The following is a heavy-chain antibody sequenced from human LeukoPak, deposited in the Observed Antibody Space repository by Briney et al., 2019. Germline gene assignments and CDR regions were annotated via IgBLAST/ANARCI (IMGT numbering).Heavy chain of an antibody. CDR3: ARHRDGYADY. CDR1: GYTFTRYW. Sequence: GESLKISCKGSGYTFTRYWIAWVRQMPGKGLEWMGIIYPGDSDTRYSPSFQGQVTISADKSISTAYLQWSSLKASGTAMYYCARHRDGYADYWGQGTLVTVSS. J-gene: IGHJ4*02. V-gene: IGHV5-51*01. CDR2: IYPGDSDT. D-gene: IGHD5-24*01.